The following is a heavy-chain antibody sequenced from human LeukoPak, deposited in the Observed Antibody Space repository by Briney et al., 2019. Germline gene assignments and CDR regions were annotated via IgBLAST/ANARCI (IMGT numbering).Heavy chain of an antibody. V-gene: IGHV3-30*18. CDR1: GFTFSSYG. J-gene: IGHJ6*04. D-gene: IGHD2-15*01. Sequence: PGRSLRLSCAASGFTFSSYGMHWVRQAPGKGLEWVAVISYDGSNKYYADSVKGRFTISRDNSKNTLYLQMNSLRAEDTAVYYCAKDLVVVAAPGDVWGKGTTVTVSS. CDR3: AKDLVVVAAPGDV. CDR2: ISYDGSNK.